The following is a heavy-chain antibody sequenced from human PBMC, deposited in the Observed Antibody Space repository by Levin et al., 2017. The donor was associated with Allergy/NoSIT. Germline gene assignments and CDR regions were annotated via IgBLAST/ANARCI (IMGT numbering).Heavy chain of an antibody. V-gene: IGHV4-39*07. CDR1: GDSISSGSHH. Sequence: SQTLSLTCTVSGDSISSGSHHWGWVRQPPGKGLEWIGSVYHTGTTYYRPSLRGRITISVDTSKNQFSLKLTSVTAADTAMYYCAGEYSSSCAYWGQGTLVTVSS. CDR3: AGEYSSSCAY. D-gene: IGHD6-6*01. CDR2: VYHTGTT. J-gene: IGHJ4*02.